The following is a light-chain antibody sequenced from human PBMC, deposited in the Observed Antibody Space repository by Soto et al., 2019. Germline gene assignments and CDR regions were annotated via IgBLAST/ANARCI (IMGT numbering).Light chain of an antibody. CDR2: GAS. J-gene: IGKJ1*01. CDR1: QSVSSHH. Sequence: IVFTHSPGTLSLSPWQRSTLLYSSSQSVSSHHLAWFQQKPGQAPRLLIYGASTRATGIPDRFSGSGSGTDFTLTISRLEPEDFAVYYCEQYGSSPRTFGQGTKVDIK. V-gene: IGKV3-20*01. CDR3: EQYGSSPRT.